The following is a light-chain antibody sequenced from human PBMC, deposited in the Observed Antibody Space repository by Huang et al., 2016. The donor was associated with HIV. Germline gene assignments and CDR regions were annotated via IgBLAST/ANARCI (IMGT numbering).Light chain of an antibody. V-gene: IGKV3-20*01. CDR1: QSVSNNY. CDR2: GAS. J-gene: IGKJ2*01. Sequence: EVVLTQSPGTLSLSPGERATLSCRASQSVSNNYLAWFQQKAGQAPRLLIYGASTRATGIPDSFSGSGSGTDFTLTISRLEPEDFAVYYCQQYGTSSSYTFGQGTKLEIK. CDR3: QQYGTSSSYT.